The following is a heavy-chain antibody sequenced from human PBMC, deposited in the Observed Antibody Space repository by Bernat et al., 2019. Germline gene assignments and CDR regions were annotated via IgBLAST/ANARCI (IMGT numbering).Heavy chain of an antibody. Sequence: VQLVESGGGLVQPGGSLRLSCAASGFTFSSYEMNWVRQAPGKGLEWVSYISSSGSTIYYADSVKGRFTISRDNAKNSLYLQMNSLRAEDTAVYYCARDMRGYYYYYMDVWGKGTTVTVSS. CDR3: ARDMRGYYYYYMDV. V-gene: IGHV3-48*03. CDR2: ISSSGSTI. J-gene: IGHJ6*03. CDR1: GFTFSSYE.